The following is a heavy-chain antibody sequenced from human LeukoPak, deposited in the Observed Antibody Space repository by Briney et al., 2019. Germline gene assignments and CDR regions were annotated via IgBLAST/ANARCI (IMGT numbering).Heavy chain of an antibody. Sequence: GGSLRLSCAASGFTFSSYSMNWVRQAPGKGLEWLSYISSSGTTIKYADSVKGRFTISRDNAKNSLYLQVNSLRAEDTAVYYCARIMITVTTSDYWGQGTLVTVSS. D-gene: IGHD4-17*01. CDR3: ARIMITVTTSDY. CDR1: GFTFSSYS. J-gene: IGHJ4*02. V-gene: IGHV3-48*04. CDR2: ISSSGTTI.